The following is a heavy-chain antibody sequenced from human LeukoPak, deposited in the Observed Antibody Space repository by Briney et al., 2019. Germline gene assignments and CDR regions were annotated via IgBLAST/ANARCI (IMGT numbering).Heavy chain of an antibody. CDR1: GGSINSYY. Sequence: SETLSLTCTVSGGSINSYYWSWIRQSAGEGLEWIGRIDPSGSTNYNPSLRSRVTISLDRSKNQFSLKVTSVTAADTGVYYCVRDPKGTNSFDPWGQGTLITVSS. V-gene: IGHV4-4*07. CDR2: IDPSGST. J-gene: IGHJ5*02. D-gene: IGHD1-7*01. CDR3: VRDPKGTNSFDP.